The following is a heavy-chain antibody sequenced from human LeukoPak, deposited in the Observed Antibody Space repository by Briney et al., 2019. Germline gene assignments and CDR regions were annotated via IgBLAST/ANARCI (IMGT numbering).Heavy chain of an antibody. V-gene: IGHV5-51*01. J-gene: IGHJ6*03. CDR2: IYPGDSDT. Sequence: GESLKISCKGSGYSFTSYWIAWVRQMPGKGLEWMGIIYPGDSDTRYSPSFQGQVTISADKSISTAYLQWSSLKASDTAMYYCARQIQLGTYYYYMDVWGKGTTVTISS. CDR1: GYSFTSYW. CDR3: ARQIQLGTYYYYMDV. D-gene: IGHD7-27*01.